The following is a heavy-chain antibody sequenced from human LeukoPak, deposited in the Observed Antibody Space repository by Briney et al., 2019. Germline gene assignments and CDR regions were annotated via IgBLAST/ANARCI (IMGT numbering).Heavy chain of an antibody. J-gene: IGHJ5*02. Sequence: PSETLSLTCTVSGGSISSYYWSWIRQPPGKGLEWIGYIYYSGSTYYNPSLKSRVTISVDTSKNQFSLKLSSVTAADTAVYYCARQRKAHESWGQGTLVTVSS. CDR2: IYYSGST. V-gene: IGHV4-59*08. CDR1: GGSISSYY. CDR3: ARQRKAHES.